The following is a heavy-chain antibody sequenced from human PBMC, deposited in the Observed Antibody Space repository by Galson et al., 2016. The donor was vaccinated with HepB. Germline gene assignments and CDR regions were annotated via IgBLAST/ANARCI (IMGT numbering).Heavy chain of an antibody. CDR1: GGSISSGGYY. Sequence: TLSLTCTVSGGSISSGGYYWSWIRQHPGKGLEWIGNIYYSGYTYYNPSLKSRVTISVDTSKNQFSLTLSSVTAADTAVYYCARGTPSYFYDSSGNLDYWGQGTLVTVSS. J-gene: IGHJ4*02. CDR2: IYYSGYT. V-gene: IGHV4-31*03. CDR3: ARGTPSYFYDSSGNLDY. D-gene: IGHD3-22*01.